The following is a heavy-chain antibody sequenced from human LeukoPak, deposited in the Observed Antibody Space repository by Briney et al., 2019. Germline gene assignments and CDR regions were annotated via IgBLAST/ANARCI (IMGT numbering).Heavy chain of an antibody. CDR3: ARARIDY. V-gene: IGHV3-7*04. CDR1: GFTFSSYW. J-gene: IGHJ4*02. CDR2: IKDDGSEK. D-gene: IGHD1-14*01. Sequence: GGSLRLSCVGSGFTFSSYWMTWVRQAPGKGLEWVANIKDDGSEKYSVDSVKGRFTTSRDNAKNLLYLQMSSLRAEDTAVYYCARARIDYWGQGTLVIVSS.